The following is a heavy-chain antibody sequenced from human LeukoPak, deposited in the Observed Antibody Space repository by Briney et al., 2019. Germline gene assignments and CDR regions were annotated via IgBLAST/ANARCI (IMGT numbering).Heavy chain of an antibody. CDR2: IYYSGST. J-gene: IGHJ4*02. CDR3: ARGWSSGWYRNDC. Sequence: PSETLSLTCTVSGGSISSYYWSWIRQPPGKGLEWIGYIYYSGSTTYNPSLKSRVTISVDTSKNQFSLKLSSVTAADTAVYYCARGWSSGWYRNDCWGQGTLVTVSS. CDR1: GGSISSYY. V-gene: IGHV4-59*01. D-gene: IGHD6-19*01.